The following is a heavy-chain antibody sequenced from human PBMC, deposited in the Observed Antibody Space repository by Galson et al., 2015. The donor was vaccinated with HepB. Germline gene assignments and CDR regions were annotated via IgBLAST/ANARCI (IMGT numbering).Heavy chain of an antibody. Sequence: SLRLSCAASEFTFSSYSINWVCQAPGKGLEWVSYISSSSSAIYYADSVKGRFTISRDNAKNSLYLQMNSLRAEDTAVYYCARAGGSGRYYFDYWGQGTLVTVSS. CDR3: ARAGGSGRYYFDY. V-gene: IGHV3-48*01. CDR2: ISSSSSAI. J-gene: IGHJ4*02. D-gene: IGHD6-19*01. CDR1: EFTFSSYS.